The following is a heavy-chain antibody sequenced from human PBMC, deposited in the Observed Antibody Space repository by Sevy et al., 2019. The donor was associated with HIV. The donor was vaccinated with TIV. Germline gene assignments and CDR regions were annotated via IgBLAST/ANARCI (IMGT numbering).Heavy chain of an antibody. CDR3: ARTGSRDGYNYDAYFDH. V-gene: IGHV1-69*13. J-gene: IGHJ4*02. CDR1: GGTFSSYA. Sequence: ASVKVSCKASGGTFSSYAISWVRQAPGQGLEWMGGIIPIFGTANYAQKFQGRVTITADESTSTAYMELSSLRSEDTAVYYCARTGSRDGYNYDAYFDHWGQGTLVTVSS. D-gene: IGHD5-12*01. CDR2: IIPIFGTA.